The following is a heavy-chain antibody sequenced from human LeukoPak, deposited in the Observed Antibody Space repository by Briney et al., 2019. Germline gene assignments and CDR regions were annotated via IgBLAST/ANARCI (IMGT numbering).Heavy chain of an antibody. CDR2: IYYSGST. Sequence: PSETLSLTCIVSGGSISSYSWSWIRQPPGKGLEWIGYIYYSGSTNYNPSLKSRVTISVDTSKNQFSLKLSSVTAADTAVYYCARLGLMDGYWGQGTLVTVSS. D-gene: IGHD2-8*01. J-gene: IGHJ4*02. V-gene: IGHV4-59*08. CDR3: ARLGLMDGY. CDR1: GGSISSYS.